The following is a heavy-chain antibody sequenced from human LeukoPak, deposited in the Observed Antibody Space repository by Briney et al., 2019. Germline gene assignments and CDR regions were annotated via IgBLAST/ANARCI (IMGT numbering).Heavy chain of an antibody. V-gene: IGHV3-74*01. Sequence: QPGGSLRLSCAASGFTLSSYAMQWVGQAAGKGLVGVARVKRDGSSTSYADSVKGRYTITRANARNTLHLQMNSLRAEDTAVYYCARDGFVSPVTAYLDYWGQGTPVTVSS. J-gene: IGHJ4*02. CDR1: GFTLSSYA. CDR2: VKRDGSST. CDR3: ARDGFVSPVTAYLDY. D-gene: IGHD2-21*02.